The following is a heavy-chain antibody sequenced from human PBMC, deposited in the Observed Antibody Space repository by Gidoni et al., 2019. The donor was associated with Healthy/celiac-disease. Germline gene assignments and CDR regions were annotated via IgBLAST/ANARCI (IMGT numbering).Heavy chain of an antibody. CDR1: GGSFRGYY. D-gene: IGHD3-16*01. Sequence: TPSNAPAVYGGSFRGYYWSWIRQPPGKGLEWIGEINHSGSTNYNPSLKSRVTISVDTSKNQFSLKLSSVTAADTAVYYCARGGGRYNYDHNWFDPWGQGTLVTVSS. J-gene: IGHJ5*02. CDR3: ARGGGRYNYDHNWFDP. CDR2: INHSGST. V-gene: IGHV4-34*01.